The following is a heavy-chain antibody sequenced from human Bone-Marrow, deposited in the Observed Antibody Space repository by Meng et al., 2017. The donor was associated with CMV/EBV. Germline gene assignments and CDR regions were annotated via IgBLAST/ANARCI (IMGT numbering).Heavy chain of an antibody. CDR2: ISDSGRDR. V-gene: IGHV3-11*01. J-gene: IGHJ1*01. CDR3: VIAHPGAVWYFPH. Sequence: GESLKISCAVSGFTINNYYMTWIRQAPGKGLEWVSSISDSGRDRYYADFLRGRFTVSRDDAKNSLYLQMDSLRAEDTAIYYCVIAHPGAVWYFPHWGQGHLVHVAS. D-gene: IGHD3-16*01. CDR1: GFTINNYY.